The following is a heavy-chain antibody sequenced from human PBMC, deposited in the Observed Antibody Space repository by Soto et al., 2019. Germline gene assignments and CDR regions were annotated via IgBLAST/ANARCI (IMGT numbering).Heavy chain of an antibody. CDR1: GGTFSSYA. CDR3: ARGGDYSPRDWFDP. Sequence: GASVKVSCKASGGTFSSYAISWVRQAPGQGLEWMGGIIPIFGTANYAQKFQGRVTITADESTSTAYMELSSLRSEDTAVYYCARGGDYSPRDWFDPWGQGTLVTVSS. V-gene: IGHV1-69*13. CDR2: IIPIFGTA. J-gene: IGHJ5*02. D-gene: IGHD4-4*01.